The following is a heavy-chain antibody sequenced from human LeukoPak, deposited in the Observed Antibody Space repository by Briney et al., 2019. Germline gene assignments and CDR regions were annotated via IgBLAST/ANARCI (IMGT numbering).Heavy chain of an antibody. CDR3: ARFTSALPAYYYGMDV. CDR2: ISSSSSTT. CDR1: RFTFSRYS. V-gene: IGHV3-48*02. J-gene: IGHJ6*02. D-gene: IGHD2-2*01. Sequence: GGSLRLSCAASRFTFSRYSMNWVRQAPGEGLEWVSYISSSSSTTHYADSVKGRFTISRDNAKNSLYLQMNSLRDEDTAVYYCARFTSALPAYYYGMDVWGQGTTVTVSS.